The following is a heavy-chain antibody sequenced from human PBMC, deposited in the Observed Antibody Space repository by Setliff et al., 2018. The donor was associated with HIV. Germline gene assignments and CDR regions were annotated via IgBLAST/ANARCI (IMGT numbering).Heavy chain of an antibody. J-gene: IGHJ4*02. CDR2: IYYSGST. D-gene: IGHD1-26*01. CDR1: GGSISSHY. V-gene: IGHV4-59*11. CDR3: AREAVLFGGSPFDY. Sequence: LSLTCTVSGGSISSHYWNWIRQPPGKGLEWIGYIYYSGSTNYNPSLKSRVTMSVDKSKNQFSLKLRSVTAADTAVYYCAREAVLFGGSPFDYWGQGTLVTVSS.